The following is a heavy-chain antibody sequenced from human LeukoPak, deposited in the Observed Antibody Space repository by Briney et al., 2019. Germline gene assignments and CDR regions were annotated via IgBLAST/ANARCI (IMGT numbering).Heavy chain of an antibody. D-gene: IGHD1-26*01. V-gene: IGHV1-69*01. CDR3: AREWADVFDL. Sequence: SVKVSCKTSGYTFTGYYIQWVRQAPGQGLEWMGRIIPIFGTANYAQKFQGRVSMTADESASTAYMELSNVRSEDSALYYCAREWADVFDLWGQGTMVTVSS. J-gene: IGHJ3*01. CDR1: GYTFTGYY. CDR2: IIPIFGTA.